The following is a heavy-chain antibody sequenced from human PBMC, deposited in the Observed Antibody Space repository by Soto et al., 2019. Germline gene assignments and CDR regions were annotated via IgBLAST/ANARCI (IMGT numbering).Heavy chain of an antibody. D-gene: IGHD2-15*01. J-gene: IGHJ4*02. CDR3: GTVYCSAGSCALDY. CDR2: IKSKTDGGTT. Sequence: EVQLVESGGGLVKPGGSLRLSCAASGFTFINAWMNWVRQAPGKGLEWVGRIKSKTDGGTTDYAAPVKGRFTISRDDSKNTLDLQMNSLKIEDTAVYYCGTVYCSAGSCALDYWGQGTLVTVSS. CDR1: GFTFINAW. V-gene: IGHV3-15*07.